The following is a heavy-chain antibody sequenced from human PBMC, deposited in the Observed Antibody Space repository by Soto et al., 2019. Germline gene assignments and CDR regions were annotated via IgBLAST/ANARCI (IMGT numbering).Heavy chain of an antibody. CDR3: ARGTMVPGVTH. D-gene: IGHD3-10*01. Sequence: SETLSLTCTVSGGSISSGDDYWSWIRQPPGKGLEWIGEINHSGSTNYNPSLKSRVTISVDTSKNQFSLKLSSVTAADTAVYYCARGTMVPGVTHWGQGTLVTVSS. V-gene: IGHV4-39*07. CDR1: GGSISSGDDY. CDR2: INHSGST. J-gene: IGHJ4*02.